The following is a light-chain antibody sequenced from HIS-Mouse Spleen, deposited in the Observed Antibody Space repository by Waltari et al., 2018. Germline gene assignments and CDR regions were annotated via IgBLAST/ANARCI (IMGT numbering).Light chain of an antibody. V-gene: IGLV3-10*01. CDR3: YSTDSSGNHRV. CDR2: EDS. Sequence: SYELTQPPSVSVSPGPTARITCSGDALPNQVVSWHQQKSGPAPLLVIYEDSKRPSGIPERFSGSSSGTMATLTISGAQVEDEADYYCYSTDSSGNHRVFGGGTKLTVL. J-gene: IGLJ2*01. CDR1: ALPNQV.